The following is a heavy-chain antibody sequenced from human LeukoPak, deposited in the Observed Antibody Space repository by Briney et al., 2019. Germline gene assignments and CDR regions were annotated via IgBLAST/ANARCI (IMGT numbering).Heavy chain of an antibody. CDR3: AREELSSGSYSEALDY. Sequence: GVSVNVSCKASGYTFTGYYIHWVRQAPGQGLEWMGWIDPNSGGTHYAQNFQDRVTMTRDTSISTAYMELSRLRSDDTAVYYCAREELSSGSYSEALDYWGQGTLVTVSS. CDR1: GYTFTGYY. J-gene: IGHJ4*02. CDR2: IDPNSGGT. V-gene: IGHV1-2*02. D-gene: IGHD1-26*01.